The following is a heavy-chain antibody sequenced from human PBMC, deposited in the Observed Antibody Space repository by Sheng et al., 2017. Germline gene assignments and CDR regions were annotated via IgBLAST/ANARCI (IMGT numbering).Heavy chain of an antibody. D-gene: IGHD4-17*01. V-gene: IGHV3-7*01. CDR1: GFSFSSHW. Sequence: EVQLVESGGGLVQPGGSLRLSCAASGFSFSSHWMSWVRQAPGKGLEWVANVNPDGSDKKYVDSVKGRFAISRDNAKNSLYLQMNSLRAEDTAVYYCVRNGGAFDYWGRGNPYGHRLL. CDR3: VRNGGAFDY. J-gene: IGHJ4*02. CDR2: VNPDGSDK.